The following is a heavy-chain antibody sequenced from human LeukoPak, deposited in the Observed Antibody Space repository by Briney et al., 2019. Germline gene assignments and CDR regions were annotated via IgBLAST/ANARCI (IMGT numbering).Heavy chain of an antibody. J-gene: IGHJ6*02. Sequence: ASVKVSCKASGYTFTSYGISWVRQAPGQGLEWMGWISAYNGNTNYAQKLQGSVTMTTDTSTSTAYMELRSLRSDDTAVYYCARDRKGVRYFDWLAHYYYGMDVWGQGTTVTVSS. CDR2: ISAYNGNT. CDR3: ARDRKGVRYFDWLAHYYYGMDV. D-gene: IGHD3-9*01. CDR1: GYTFTSYG. V-gene: IGHV1-18*01.